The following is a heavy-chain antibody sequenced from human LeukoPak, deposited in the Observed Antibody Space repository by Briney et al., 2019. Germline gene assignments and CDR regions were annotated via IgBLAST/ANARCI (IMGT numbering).Heavy chain of an antibody. Sequence: ASVKVSCKASGGTFSSYAISWVRQAPGQGLEWMGWINPNSGGTNYAQMFQGWVTMTRDTSISTAYMELSRLRSDDTAVYYCARGKGGSPNDYWGQGTLVTVSS. D-gene: IGHD3-16*01. V-gene: IGHV1-2*04. CDR2: INPNSGGT. CDR1: GGTFSSYA. CDR3: ARGKGGSPNDY. J-gene: IGHJ4*02.